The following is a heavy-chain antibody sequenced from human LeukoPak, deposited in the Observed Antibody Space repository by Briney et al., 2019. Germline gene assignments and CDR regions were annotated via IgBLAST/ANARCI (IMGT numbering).Heavy chain of an antibody. V-gene: IGHV4-59*01. D-gene: IGHD6-13*01. CDR3: ARDYSLIDP. Sequence: PSETLSLTCTVSGASITSYYWSWIRQPPGKGLEWIGYIYYRGSANYNPSLKSRVTISVDTSKNQFSLNLNSVTAADSALYYCARDYSLIDPWGQGTLVTVSS. J-gene: IGHJ5*02. CDR2: IYYRGSA. CDR1: GASITSYY.